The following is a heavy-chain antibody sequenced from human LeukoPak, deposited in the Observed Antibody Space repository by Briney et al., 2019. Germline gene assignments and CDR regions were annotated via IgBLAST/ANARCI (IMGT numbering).Heavy chain of an antibody. CDR2: IIPLFGAV. Sequence: GSSVKVSCKASGGTFSSNGISWARQAPGQGLEWMGGIIPLFGAVNYAQKFQGRVTMTTDESTSTAYMDLRSLRSEDTAVYYCARVWEQLFDPWGQGTLVTVSS. J-gene: IGHJ5*02. D-gene: IGHD1-26*01. CDR3: ARVWEQLFDP. V-gene: IGHV1-69*05. CDR1: GGTFSSNG.